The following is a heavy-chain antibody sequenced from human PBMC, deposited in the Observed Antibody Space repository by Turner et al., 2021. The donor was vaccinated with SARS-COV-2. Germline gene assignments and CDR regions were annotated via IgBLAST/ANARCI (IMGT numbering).Heavy chain of an antibody. CDR3: AREHMAVVPAAPAFDY. J-gene: IGHJ4*02. CDR2: SWYDGSKK. Sequence: VQLVESGGGVVAHGRSLSLACAASGFTFSRYGMHWVRRAPGQGHEWVSLSWYDGSKKNYSDSVYGLYTISRDNSNNTLKLQLNIRSAEDTVVYYCAREHMAVVPAAPAFDYWGQGTLVTVSS. D-gene: IGHD2-2*01. CDR1: GFTFSRYG. V-gene: IGHV3-33*04.